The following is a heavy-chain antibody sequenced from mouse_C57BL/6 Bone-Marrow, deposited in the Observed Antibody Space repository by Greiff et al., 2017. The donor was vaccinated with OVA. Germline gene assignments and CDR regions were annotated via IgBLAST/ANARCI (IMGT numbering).Heavy chain of an antibody. CDR3: ARHGDYGSFFDY. D-gene: IGHD1-1*01. V-gene: IGHV5-6*01. Sequence: EVQRVESGGDLVKPGGSLKLSCAASGFPFSSYGMSWVRQTPDKRLEWVATISSGGSYTYYPDSVKGRFTISRDNAKNTLYLQMSSLKSEDTAMYYCARHGDYGSFFDYWGQGTTLTVSS. J-gene: IGHJ2*01. CDR2: ISSGGSYT. CDR1: GFPFSSYG.